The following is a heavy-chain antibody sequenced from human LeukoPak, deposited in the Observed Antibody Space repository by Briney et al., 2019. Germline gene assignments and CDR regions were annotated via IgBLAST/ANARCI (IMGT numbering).Heavy chain of an antibody. J-gene: IGHJ3*02. Sequence: GGSLRLSCAASGFTFDDYATHWVRQAPGKGLEWVSGISWNSGSIGYADSVKGRFTISRDNAKNSLYLQMNSLRAEDTALYYCATEITNDAFDIWGQGTMVTVSS. CDR2: ISWNSGSI. CDR3: ATEITNDAFDI. D-gene: IGHD3-10*01. V-gene: IGHV3-9*01. CDR1: GFTFDDYA.